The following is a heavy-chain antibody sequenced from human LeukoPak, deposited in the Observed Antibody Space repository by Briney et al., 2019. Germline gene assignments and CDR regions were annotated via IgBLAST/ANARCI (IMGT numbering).Heavy chain of an antibody. J-gene: IGHJ4*02. Sequence: ASVKVSCKASGYTFTGYYMHWVRQAPGQGLEWMGWINPNSGGTNYAQKFQGRVTMTRDTSISTAYMELSRLRSDDTAVYYCASGYYDSSGYYQGFDYWGQGTLVTVSS. V-gene: IGHV1-2*02. D-gene: IGHD3-22*01. CDR1: GYTFTGYY. CDR3: ASGYYDSSGYYQGFDY. CDR2: INPNSGGT.